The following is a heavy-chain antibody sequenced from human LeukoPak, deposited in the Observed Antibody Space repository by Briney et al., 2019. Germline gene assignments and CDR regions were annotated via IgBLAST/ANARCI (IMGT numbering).Heavy chain of an antibody. D-gene: IGHD6-19*01. CDR1: GFTFSSYA. V-gene: IGHV3-23*01. CDR3: ARSVAGHEGPFDY. J-gene: IGHJ4*02. CDR2: ISGSGGST. Sequence: GASLRLSCAASGFTFSSYAMSWVRQAPGKGLEWVSAISGSGGSTYYADSVKGRFTISRDNSKNTLYLQMNSLRAEDTAVYYCARSVAGHEGPFDYWGQGTLVTVSS.